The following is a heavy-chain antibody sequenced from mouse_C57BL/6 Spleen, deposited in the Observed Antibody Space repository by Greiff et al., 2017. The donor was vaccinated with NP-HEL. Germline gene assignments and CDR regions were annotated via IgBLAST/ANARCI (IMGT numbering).Heavy chain of an antibody. CDR3: TTLGSYGNW. V-gene: IGHV14-4*01. J-gene: IGHJ3*02. CDR1: GFNIKDDY. D-gene: IGHD1-1*02. CDR2: IDPENGDT. Sequence: VQLQQSGAELVRPGASVKLSCTASGFNIKDDYMHWVKQRPEQGLEWIGWIDPENGDTEYASKFQGKATITADTSSNTAYLQLSSLTSEDTAVYYCTTLGSYGNWWGQGTLVTVSA.